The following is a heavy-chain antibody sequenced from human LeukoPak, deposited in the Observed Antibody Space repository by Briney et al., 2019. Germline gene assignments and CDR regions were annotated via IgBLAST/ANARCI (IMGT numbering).Heavy chain of an antibody. D-gene: IGHD3-10*01. CDR2: INTNTGNP. CDR3: ARVRMVRGVIIASVFDY. CDR1: GYTFTSYA. Sequence: GATVKVSCKASGYTFTSYAMNWVRQAPGQGLEWMGWINTNTGNPTYAQGFTGRFVFSLDTSVSTAYLQISSLKAEDTAVYYCARVRMVRGVIIASVFDYWGQGILVTVSS. V-gene: IGHV7-4-1*02. J-gene: IGHJ4*02.